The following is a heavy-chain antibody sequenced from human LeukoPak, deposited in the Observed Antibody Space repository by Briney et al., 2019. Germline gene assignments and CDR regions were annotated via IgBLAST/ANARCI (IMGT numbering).Heavy chain of an antibody. Sequence: GGSLRLSCAASGFTFSSYAMRWVRQAPGKGLEWVAIISYDGSNKHYADSVKGRFTISRDNSKNTLYLQMNSLRAEDTAVYYCARDRIAVAGIFDYWGQGTLVTVSS. CDR1: GFTFSSYA. J-gene: IGHJ4*02. D-gene: IGHD6-19*01. V-gene: IGHV3-30-3*01. CDR2: ISYDGSNK. CDR3: ARDRIAVAGIFDY.